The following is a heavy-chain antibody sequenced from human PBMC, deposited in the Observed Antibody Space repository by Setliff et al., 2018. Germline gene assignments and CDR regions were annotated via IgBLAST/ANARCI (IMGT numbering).Heavy chain of an antibody. CDR1: GYTFSNYG. J-gene: IGHJ4*02. V-gene: IGHV1-18*01. CDR2: VTVYNGNT. Sequence: ASVKVPARASGYTFSNYGVTWVRQAPGQGLEWMGWVTVYNGNTKYAQNLQGRLTLTTDISTSTAYMELGSLTTDDTAVYYCARVESMVRGKNILRHFDYWGQGIQVTVSS. CDR3: ARVESMVRGKNILRHFDY. D-gene: IGHD3-10*01.